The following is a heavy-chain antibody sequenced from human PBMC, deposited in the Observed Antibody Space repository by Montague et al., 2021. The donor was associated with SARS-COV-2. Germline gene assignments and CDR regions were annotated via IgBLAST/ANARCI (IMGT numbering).Heavy chain of an antibody. CDR3: ARLPPNGRWYLDL. V-gene: IGHV4-59*01. CDR1: GGSISSYY. D-gene: IGHD2-8*01. CDR2: IYYTGST. J-gene: IGHJ2*01. Sequence: SETLSLTCTVSGGSISSYYWTWIRQPPGKGLEWIGYIYYTGSTTYNPSLKSRVAISVDTSKNQFSLSLSSVPAADPALYYCARLPPNGRWYLDLWGRGTLVTVSS.